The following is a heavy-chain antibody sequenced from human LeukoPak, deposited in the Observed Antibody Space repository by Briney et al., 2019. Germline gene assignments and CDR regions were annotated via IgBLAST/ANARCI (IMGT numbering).Heavy chain of an antibody. D-gene: IGHD6-13*01. Sequence: GGSLRLSCAASGFTFSRYWMSWVRQAPGKGLEWVANIKQDGSEKYYVDSVKGRFTISRDNAENSLFLQMNSLRAEDTAVYYCCRIAAAGFDYWGQGTLVTVSS. CDR3: CRIAAAGFDY. CDR2: IKQDGSEK. CDR1: GFTFSRYW. J-gene: IGHJ4*02. V-gene: IGHV3-7*01.